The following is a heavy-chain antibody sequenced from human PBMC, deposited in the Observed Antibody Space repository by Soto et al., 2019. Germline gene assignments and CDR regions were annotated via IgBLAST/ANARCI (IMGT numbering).Heavy chain of an antibody. CDR1: GGSISSSNW. CDR2: IYHSEST. J-gene: IGHJ4*02. Sequence: QVQLQESGPGLVKPSGTLSLTCAVSGGSISSSNWWSWVRQPPWKVLEWIGEIYHSESTNYNPSLKMRVTTPVDKAKNQLSLKLSSVTSADTAVYYCARDRIAVAGLGYYWGQGTLVTVSS. CDR3: ARDRIAVAGLGYY. D-gene: IGHD6-19*01. V-gene: IGHV4-4*02.